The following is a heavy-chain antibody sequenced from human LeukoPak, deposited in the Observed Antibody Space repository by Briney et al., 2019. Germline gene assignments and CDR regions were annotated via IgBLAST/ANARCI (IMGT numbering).Heavy chain of an antibody. CDR1: GYTFSRYG. V-gene: IGHV1-69*10. D-gene: IGHD1-26*01. CDR3: ARDPGGATDLETFDH. J-gene: IGHJ4*02. CDR2: RIPIFVIA. Sequence: GASVKVSCKASGYTFSRYGISWVRQAPRQGLEWRGGRIPIFVIANYAQKVQGRVTITADKSTSTDNMELSRLRCEYTAVYYWARDPGGATDLETFDHWGQGTLVTVSS.